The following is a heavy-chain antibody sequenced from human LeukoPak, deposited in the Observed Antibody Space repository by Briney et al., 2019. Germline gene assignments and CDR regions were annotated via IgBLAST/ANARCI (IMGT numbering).Heavy chain of an antibody. Sequence: SETLSLTCTVSGGSVSSGSYYWSWIRQPPGKGLEWIGYIYYSGSTNYNPSLKSRVTISVDTSKNQFSLKLSSVTAADTAVYYCARYSGYDTRLFDYWGQETLVTVSS. D-gene: IGHD5-12*01. CDR3: ARYSGYDTRLFDY. CDR2: IYYSGST. CDR1: GGSVSSGSYY. V-gene: IGHV4-61*01. J-gene: IGHJ4*02.